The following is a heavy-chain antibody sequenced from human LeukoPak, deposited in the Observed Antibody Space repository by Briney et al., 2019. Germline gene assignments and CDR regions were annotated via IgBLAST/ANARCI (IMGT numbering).Heavy chain of an antibody. CDR3: AKDWTKYPNWFDP. D-gene: IGHD3/OR15-3a*01. CDR2: ISGSGGST. J-gene: IGHJ5*02. Sequence: GGSLRLSCAASGLTFSSYAMSWVRQAPGKGLERVSAISGSGGSTYYADSVKGRFTISRDNSKNTLYLQMNSLRAEDTAVYYCAKDWTKYPNWFDPWGQGTLVTVSS. CDR1: GLTFSSYA. V-gene: IGHV3-23*01.